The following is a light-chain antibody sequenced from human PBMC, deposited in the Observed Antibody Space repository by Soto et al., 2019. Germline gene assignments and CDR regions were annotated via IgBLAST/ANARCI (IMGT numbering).Light chain of an antibody. Sequence: QSVLTQPASVSGSPGQSITISCTGTRSDVGGYNYVSWYQQHPGKVPKLMIYEVSNRPSGVSNRFSGSKSGNTASLTISGLQAEDEADYYCSSYISSSTYVFGTGTKLTVL. CDR1: RSDVGGYNY. J-gene: IGLJ1*01. CDR2: EVS. CDR3: SSYISSSTYV. V-gene: IGLV2-14*01.